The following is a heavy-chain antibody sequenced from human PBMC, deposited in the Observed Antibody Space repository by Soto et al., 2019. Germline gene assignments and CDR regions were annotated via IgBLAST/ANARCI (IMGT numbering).Heavy chain of an antibody. CDR2: MYHNGGS. Sequence: SETLSLTCAVSGASISSSSWWTWVRQPPGKGLEWIGEMYHNGGSNYNPSLKSRVAISTDTSKNQFSLTLTSVTAADTAMYYCACCGNYYKIDNWGQGTLVAVSS. CDR1: GASISSSSW. J-gene: IGHJ4*02. D-gene: IGHD3-22*01. V-gene: IGHV4-4*02. CDR3: ACCGNYYKIDN.